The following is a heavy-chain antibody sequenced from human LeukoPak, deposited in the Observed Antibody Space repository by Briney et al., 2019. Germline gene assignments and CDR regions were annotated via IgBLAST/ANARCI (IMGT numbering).Heavy chain of an antibody. CDR1: GFIFSSYE. V-gene: IGHV3-48*03. D-gene: IGHD6-13*01. J-gene: IGHJ4*02. Sequence: GGSLRLSCAASGFIFSSYEMNWVRQAPGKGLEGVSYISSSGRTIYYVDSVKGRITMSRDNAKNSLYLQMNSLRAEDTAVYYCAREGRTSIAAAGAFDYWGQGTLVTVSS. CDR3: AREGRTSIAAAGAFDY. CDR2: ISSSGRTI.